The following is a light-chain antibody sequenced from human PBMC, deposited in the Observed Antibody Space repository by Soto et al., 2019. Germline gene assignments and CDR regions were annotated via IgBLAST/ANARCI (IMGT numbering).Light chain of an antibody. CDR3: QQYNNWPSWT. J-gene: IGKJ1*01. CDR1: QSVSSN. CDR2: GAS. V-gene: IGKV3-15*01. Sequence: EIVMTQSPATLSFSPCERSTLSCGASQSVSSNLAWYQQKPGQAPRLLIYGASTRATGIPARFSGSGSGTEFTLTISSLQSEDFAVYYCQQYNNWPSWTFGQGTKVDIK.